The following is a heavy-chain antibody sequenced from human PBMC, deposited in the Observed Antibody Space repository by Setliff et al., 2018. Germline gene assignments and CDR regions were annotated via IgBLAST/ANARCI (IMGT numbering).Heavy chain of an antibody. D-gene: IGHD3-3*01. Sequence: GGSLRLSCAASGFTFSDYYMSWIRQAPGKGLEWVSYISSSTNYTNYADSVKGRFTISRDNARNSLYLQMNSLTAGDTAVYYCARSSVVGGYSTTYYFDYMDVWGKGTTVTVSS. J-gene: IGHJ6*03. V-gene: IGHV3-11*06. CDR1: GFTFSDYY. CDR3: ARSSVVGGYSTTYYFDYMDV. CDR2: ISSSTNYT.